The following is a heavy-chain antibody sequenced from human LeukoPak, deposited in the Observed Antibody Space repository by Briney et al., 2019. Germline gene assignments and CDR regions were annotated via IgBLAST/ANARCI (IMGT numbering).Heavy chain of an antibody. D-gene: IGHD6-25*01. CDR3: AREGQRAFGY. CDR1: GYTFTSNY. CDR2: IVPIIGPA. J-gene: IGHJ4*02. V-gene: IGHV1-69*13. Sequence: ASVKVSCKASGYTFTSNYIHWVRQAPGQGLEWMGAIVPIIGPANHAPRFQGRLKITADESTSTAYMELNSLRSEDTAVYYCAREGQRAFGYWGQGTLVTASS.